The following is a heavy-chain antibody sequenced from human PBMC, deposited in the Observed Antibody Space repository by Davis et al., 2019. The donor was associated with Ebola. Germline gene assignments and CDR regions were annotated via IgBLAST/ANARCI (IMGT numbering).Heavy chain of an antibody. CDR2: ISGSGGST. CDR1: GFTFSSYG. Sequence: GESLKISCAASGFTFSSYGMHWIRQAPGKGLEWVSAISGSGGSTYYADSVKGRFTISRDNSKNTLYLQMNSLRAEDTAVYYCARGPTVNGLDYWGQGTLVTVSS. V-gene: IGHV3-23*01. D-gene: IGHD4-11*01. CDR3: ARGPTVNGLDY. J-gene: IGHJ4*02.